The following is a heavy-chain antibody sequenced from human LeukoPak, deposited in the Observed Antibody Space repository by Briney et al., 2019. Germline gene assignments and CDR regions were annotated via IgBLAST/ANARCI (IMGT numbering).Heavy chain of an antibody. CDR2: INHSGST. D-gene: IGHD3-10*01. J-gene: IGHJ4*02. CDR1: GGSFSGYY. CDR3: ASRIRGNYYGSGRSLDY. V-gene: IGHV4-34*01. Sequence: PSETLSPTCAVYGGSFSGYYWSWIRQPPGKGLEWIGEINHSGSTNYNPSLKSRVTISVDTSKNQFSLKLSSVTAADTAVYYCASRIRGNYYGSGRSLDYWGQGTLVTVSS.